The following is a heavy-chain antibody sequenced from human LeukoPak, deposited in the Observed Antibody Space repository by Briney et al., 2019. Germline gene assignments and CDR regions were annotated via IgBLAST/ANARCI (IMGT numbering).Heavy chain of an antibody. CDR2: INHSGRT. D-gene: IGHD5-12*01. J-gene: IGHJ4*02. CDR3: AGTRQGWLPQYYFDY. V-gene: IGHV4-34*01. Sequence: SETLSLTCAVYGRSFSDYSWRWIRQPPGKGLEWIGEINHSGRTNYNPALKSRVTISLDTSKNQFSLRLSSVTAADTSVYCCAGTRQGWLPQYYFDYWGQGTLVTVCS. CDR1: GRSFSDYS.